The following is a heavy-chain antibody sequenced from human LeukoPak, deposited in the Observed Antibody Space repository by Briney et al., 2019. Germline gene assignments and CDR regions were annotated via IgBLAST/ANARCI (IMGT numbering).Heavy chain of an antibody. V-gene: IGHV3-7*01. J-gene: IGHJ4*02. CDR2: IKQDGSEK. CDR3: ARDRDPYYYGSGSWDY. Sequence: GESLKISCKGSGYNFTSYWIGWVRQAPGKGLEWVANIKQDGSEKYYVDSVKGRFTISRDNAKNSLYLQMNSLRAEDTAVYYCARDRDPYYYGSGSWDYWGQGTLVTVSS. CDR1: GYNFTSYW. D-gene: IGHD3-10*01.